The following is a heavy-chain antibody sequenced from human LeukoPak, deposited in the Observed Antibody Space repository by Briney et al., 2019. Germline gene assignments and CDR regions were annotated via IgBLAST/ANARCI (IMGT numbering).Heavy chain of an antibody. V-gene: IGHV3-43*02. CDR1: GFTFDDYA. Sequence: PGGSLRLSCAASGFTFDDYAMHWVRQAPGKGLEWVSLISGDGGSTYYADSAKGRFTISRDNSKNSLYLQINSLRTEDTALYYCAKDEQQPFDYWGQGTLVTVSS. J-gene: IGHJ4*02. CDR3: AKDEQQPFDY. D-gene: IGHD6-13*01. CDR2: ISGDGGST.